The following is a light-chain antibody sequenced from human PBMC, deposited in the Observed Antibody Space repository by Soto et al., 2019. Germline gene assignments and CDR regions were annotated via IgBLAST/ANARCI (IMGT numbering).Light chain of an antibody. CDR2: EVS. V-gene: IGLV2-14*03. J-gene: IGLJ1*01. CDR3: SSYTSSSTRV. CDR1: SSDVGAYDF. Sequence: QSVLTQPASVSGPPGQSITISCTGTSSDVGAYDFVSWYQQHPDKAPKLMIYEVSNRPSGVSDRFSGSKSVNTATLIISGLQAEDEADYYCSSYTSSSTRVFGTGTKSPS.